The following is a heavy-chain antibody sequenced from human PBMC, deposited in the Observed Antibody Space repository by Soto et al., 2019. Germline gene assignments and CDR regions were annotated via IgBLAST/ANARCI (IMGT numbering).Heavy chain of an antibody. CDR1: GFTFRTYP. D-gene: IGHD3-10*01. CDR3: AKDRDFDY. CDR2: ISYDGSNK. Sequence: PVGSLRLSCAASGFTFRTYPMHWVRQAPGTGLEWVAIISYDGSNKYYADSVKGRFTISRDNSKNTLYLQMNRLRAEDTAVYYCAKDRDFDYWGQGTLVTVSS. V-gene: IGHV3-30-3*01. J-gene: IGHJ4*02.